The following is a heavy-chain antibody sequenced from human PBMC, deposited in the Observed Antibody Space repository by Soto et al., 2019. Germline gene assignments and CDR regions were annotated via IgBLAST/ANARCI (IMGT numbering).Heavy chain of an antibody. J-gene: IGHJ6*02. CDR3: AKNYGTRYYYAMDV. Sequence: GGSVRLSCAASGFTFSSSAMSWVRQAPGKGLEWVSTISVSGDNTYSADSVKGRFTISRDNSKNTLYLQMNSLRAEDTAVYYCAKNYGTRYYYAMDVWGQGTTVTVSS. CDR2: ISVSGDNT. V-gene: IGHV3-23*01. CDR1: GFTFSSSA. D-gene: IGHD4-17*01.